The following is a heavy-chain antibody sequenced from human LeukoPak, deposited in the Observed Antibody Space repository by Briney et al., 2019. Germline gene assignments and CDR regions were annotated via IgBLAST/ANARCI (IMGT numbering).Heavy chain of an antibody. CDR3: ASASAVTTIWTDYYFDY. Sequence: ASVKVSCKASGYTFTGYYMHWVRQAPGQGLEWMGWINPNSGGTKYAQKFQGRVTMTRDTSISTAYMELSRLTSDDTAVFYCASASAVTTIWTDYYFDYWGQGTLVTVSS. CDR1: GYTFTGYY. V-gene: IGHV1-2*02. J-gene: IGHJ4*02. CDR2: INPNSGGT. D-gene: IGHD4-17*01.